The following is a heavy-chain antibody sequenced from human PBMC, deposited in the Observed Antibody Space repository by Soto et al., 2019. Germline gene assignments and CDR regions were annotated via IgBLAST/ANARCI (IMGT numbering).Heavy chain of an antibody. CDR3: ASRVGAVDY. V-gene: IGHV3-33*01. CDR2: IYHHGSNK. J-gene: IGHJ4*02. Sequence: QVQLVESGGGGVQPGRSLRLSCATSGFTFSSFVMHCVRQAPGKGLEWVAVIYHHGSNKYYAASVKGRFPISRDNSKSPLYLQMNSLRAEDPAVYYCASRVGAVDYWGQGTLVTVSS. D-gene: IGHD3-16*01. CDR1: GFTFSSFV.